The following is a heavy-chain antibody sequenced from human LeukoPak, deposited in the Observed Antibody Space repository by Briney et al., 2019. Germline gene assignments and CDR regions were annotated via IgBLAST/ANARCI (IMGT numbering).Heavy chain of an antibody. CDR1: GFTFSDYY. Sequence: GGSLRLSCAASGFTFSDYYMSWIRQAPGKGLEWVSYISSSGSTIYYADSVKGRFTISRDNAKNSLYLQMNGLRAEDTAVYYCAREASSGYYYYYMDVWGKGTTVTVSS. D-gene: IGHD3-22*01. V-gene: IGHV3-11*01. CDR2: ISSSGSTI. J-gene: IGHJ6*03. CDR3: AREASSGYYYYYMDV.